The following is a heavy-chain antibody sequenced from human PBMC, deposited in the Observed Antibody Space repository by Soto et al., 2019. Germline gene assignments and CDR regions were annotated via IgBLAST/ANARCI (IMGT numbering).Heavy chain of an antibody. D-gene: IGHD3-10*01. CDR2: IWYDGSNK. CDR1: GFTFSSYA. V-gene: IGHV3-33*08. CDR3: ARDPMVRGVITAYGMDV. Sequence: QVQLVESGGGVVQPGRSLRLSCAASGFTFSSYAMHWVRQAPGKGLEWVAVIWYDGSNKYYADSVKGRFTISRDNSKNTLYLQMNSLRAEDTAVYYCARDPMVRGVITAYGMDVWGQGTTVTVSS. J-gene: IGHJ6*02.